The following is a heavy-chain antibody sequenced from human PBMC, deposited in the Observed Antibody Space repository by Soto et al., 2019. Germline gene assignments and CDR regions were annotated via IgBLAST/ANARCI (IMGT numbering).Heavy chain of an antibody. D-gene: IGHD3-16*01. CDR1: GFTFSSYG. Sequence: QVQLVESGGGVVQPGRSLRLSCAASGFTFSSYGMHWVRQAPGKGREWVAVIWYDGSNKYYADSVKGRFSISRDNSKNTLYLQMNSLRAEDTAVYYCARRGRWLQDDAFDIWGQGTMVTVSS. V-gene: IGHV3-33*01. CDR2: IWYDGSNK. CDR3: ARRGRWLQDDAFDI. J-gene: IGHJ3*02.